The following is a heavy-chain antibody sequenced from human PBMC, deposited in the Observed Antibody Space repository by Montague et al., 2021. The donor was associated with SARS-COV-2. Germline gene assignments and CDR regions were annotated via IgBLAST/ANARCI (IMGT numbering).Heavy chain of an antibody. J-gene: IGHJ4*02. CDR3: AREKYYFDSSGLRNDYFEY. CDR2: MSSTACK. D-gene: IGHD3-22*01. Sequence: RMSSTACKIYNPSLKSRVTMSVDTSKNQFSLRLTSVTAADTAVYYCAREKYYFDSSGLRNDYFEYWGEGILVTVYS. V-gene: IGHV4-4*07.